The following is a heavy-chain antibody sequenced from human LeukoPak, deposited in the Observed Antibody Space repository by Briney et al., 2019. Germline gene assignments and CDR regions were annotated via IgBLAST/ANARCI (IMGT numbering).Heavy chain of an antibody. CDR3: ARGRGGYHDS. CDR2: ININGGST. J-gene: IGHJ4*02. V-gene: IGHV3-64*01. D-gene: IGHD3-16*02. Sequence: GGFLRLSCAASGFTFSNYAMHWVRQAPGKGLEYVSGININGGSTYNANSVKGRSTISRDNSKNTLYLQMGSLRAEDMAVYYCARGRGGYHDSWGQGSLVTVSS. CDR1: GFTFSNYA.